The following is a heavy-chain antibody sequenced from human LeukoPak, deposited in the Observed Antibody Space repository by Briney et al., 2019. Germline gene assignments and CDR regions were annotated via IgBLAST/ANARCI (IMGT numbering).Heavy chain of an antibody. Sequence: GTSLRLSCAASGFTFRSHGMHWVRQAPGKGLEWVAFVWYDGSNKYYTDSVKGRFTISRDNSKNTLYLQMNSLRAEDTAVYYCAGDRATSYFDYWGQGALVTISS. J-gene: IGHJ4*02. D-gene: IGHD1-26*01. CDR2: VWYDGSNK. CDR1: GFTFRSHG. CDR3: AGDRATSYFDY. V-gene: IGHV3-33*01.